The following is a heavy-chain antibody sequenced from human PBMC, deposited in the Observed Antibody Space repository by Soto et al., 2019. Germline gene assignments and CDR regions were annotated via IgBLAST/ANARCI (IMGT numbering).Heavy chain of an antibody. CDR1: GFTFIPYW. CDR2: INSEGNT. V-gene: IGHV3-74*01. Sequence: PGGSLRLSCAASGFTFIPYWMHWVLQTPGKGLVWVSRINSEGNTIYADSVKGRFTISRDNAKNMLFLQMTSLTAEDTAVYFCERGSNTAFDPWGQRTLVTVSS. J-gene: IGHJ5*02. CDR3: ERGSNTAFDP. D-gene: IGHD2-21*02.